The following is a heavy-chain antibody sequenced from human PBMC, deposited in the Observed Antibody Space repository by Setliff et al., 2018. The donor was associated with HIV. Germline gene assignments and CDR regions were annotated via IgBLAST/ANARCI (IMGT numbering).Heavy chain of an antibody. Sequence: PGESLKISCAGSEFSVSSNTMSWIRQAPGKGPEWVSLIYSGGGTYYADSVKGRFTISRDSSRNTLYLQMNNLRVEDTAVYYCAKSLGTNYFDSWGQGTLVTVSS. CDR3: AKSLGTNYFDS. D-gene: IGHD1-26*01. CDR2: IYSGGGT. V-gene: IGHV3-66*01. J-gene: IGHJ4*02. CDR1: EFSVSSNT.